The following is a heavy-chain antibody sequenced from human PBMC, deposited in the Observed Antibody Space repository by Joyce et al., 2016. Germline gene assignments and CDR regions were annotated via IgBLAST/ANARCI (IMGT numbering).Heavy chain of an antibody. V-gene: IGHV3-30*18. CDR2: RSYDGSDR. CDR1: GFRFSSYA. D-gene: IGHD4-17*01. J-gene: IGHJ6*02. Sequence: QVQVVESGGGVVQPGRSLRLSCATSGFRFSSYAMHWVRQAPGKGVEWVAVRSYDGSDRYYADSVKGRFIISRDNSKNTQDLQMNSLRGDDTAVYYCAKEGNGADGYGMDVWGPGTTVIVSS. CDR3: AKEGNGADGYGMDV.